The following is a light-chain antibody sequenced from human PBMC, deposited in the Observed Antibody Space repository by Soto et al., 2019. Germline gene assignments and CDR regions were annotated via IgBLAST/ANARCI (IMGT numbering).Light chain of an antibody. Sequence: EIVLAQSPATLSLSPGERATLSCRASQSVTTYLAWYRQKPGQAPRLLIYDASNRATGIPARFSGSGSGTDFTLTISSLEPEDFAVYYCQQRSDWPPITFGQGTRLEMK. CDR1: QSVTTY. CDR3: QQRSDWPPIT. J-gene: IGKJ5*01. CDR2: DAS. V-gene: IGKV3-11*01.